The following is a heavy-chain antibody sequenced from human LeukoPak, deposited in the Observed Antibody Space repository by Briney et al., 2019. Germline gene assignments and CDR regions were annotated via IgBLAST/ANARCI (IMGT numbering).Heavy chain of an antibody. CDR1: GGSIGSHY. D-gene: IGHD4-23*01. V-gene: IGHV4-59*11. CDR3: ARVRVLLRNSVVTPYYFDN. CDR2: IYYSGST. Sequence: SETLSLTCTVAGGSIGSHYWSWIRQPPGKGLEWIGYIYYSGSTNYNPSLKSRVSISVDTSKNQISLKLRSVTAADTAVYYCARVRVLLRNSVVTPYYFDNWARESWSPSPQ. J-gene: IGHJ4*02.